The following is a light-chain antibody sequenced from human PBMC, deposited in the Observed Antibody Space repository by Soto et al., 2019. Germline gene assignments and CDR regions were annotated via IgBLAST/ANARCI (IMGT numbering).Light chain of an antibody. J-gene: IGLJ1*01. CDR3: SSYASSSILPYV. CDR1: SSDVGGYNY. V-gene: IGLV2-14*01. CDR2: DVS. Sequence: QSALTQPASVSGSPGQSITISCTGTSSDVGGYNYDSWYQQHPGKAPKLMIYDVSNRPSGVSNRFSGSKSGNTASLTISGLQAEDEADYYSSSYASSSILPYVFGTGTKVTVL.